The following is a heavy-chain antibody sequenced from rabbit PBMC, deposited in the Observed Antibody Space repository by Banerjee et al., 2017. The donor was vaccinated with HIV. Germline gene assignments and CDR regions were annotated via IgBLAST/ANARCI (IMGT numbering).Heavy chain of an antibody. CDR2: IYTSSGST. CDR1: GFSFSSSYY. V-gene: IGHV1S40*01. D-gene: IGHD1-1*01. CDR3: ASSDYDIITFNL. J-gene: IGHJ4*01. Sequence: QSLEESGGDLVKPGASLTLTCTASGFSFSSSYYMCWVRQAPGKGLELIACIYTSSGSTWYASWVNGRFTISKTSSTTVTLQMTSLTAADTATYFCASSDYDIITFNLWGPGTLVTVS.